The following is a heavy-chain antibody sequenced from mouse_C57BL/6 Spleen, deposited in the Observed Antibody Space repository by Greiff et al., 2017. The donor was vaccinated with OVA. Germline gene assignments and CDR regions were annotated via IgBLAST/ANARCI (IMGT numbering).Heavy chain of an antibody. CDR3: AIEEYDGSSWYFDV. CDR2: INPNNGGT. D-gene: IGHD1-1*01. J-gene: IGHJ1*03. Sequence: EVQLQQSGPELVKPGASVKMSCKASGYTFTDYNMHWVKQSHGKSLEWIGYINPNNGGTSYNQKFKGKATLTVNKSSSTAYMELRSLTSEDSAVYYCAIEEYDGSSWYFDVWGTGTTVTVSS. V-gene: IGHV1-22*01. CDR1: GYTFTDYN.